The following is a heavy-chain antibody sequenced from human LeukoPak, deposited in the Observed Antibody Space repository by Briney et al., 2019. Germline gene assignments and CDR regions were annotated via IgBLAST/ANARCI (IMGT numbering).Heavy chain of an antibody. Sequence: PGGSLRLSCAASGFTFSNYEMNWVRQAPGKGLDWVSYISGSGSTIYYADSVRGRFTISRDNAKESLYLQMSSLRAEDTAVYYCARGSTSSSYQYGMDVWGQGTTVTVSS. CDR1: GFTFSNYE. D-gene: IGHD2-2*01. CDR3: ARGSTSSSYQYGMDV. V-gene: IGHV3-48*03. J-gene: IGHJ6*02. CDR2: ISGSGSTI.